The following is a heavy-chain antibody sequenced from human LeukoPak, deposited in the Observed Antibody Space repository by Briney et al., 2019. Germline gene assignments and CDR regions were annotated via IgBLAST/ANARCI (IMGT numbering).Heavy chain of an antibody. Sequence: PGGSLRLSCAASGFTFRSYDMHWVRQATGKGLEWVSGIGTAGEIYYPGSVKGRFTISRESAKNSLYLQMNSLRAGDTAVYYCARAAYSSTWYSRYFDLWGRGTLVTVSS. CDR3: ARAAYSSTWYSRYFDL. J-gene: IGHJ2*01. CDR2: IGTAGEI. V-gene: IGHV3-13*01. D-gene: IGHD6-13*01. CDR1: GFTFRSYD.